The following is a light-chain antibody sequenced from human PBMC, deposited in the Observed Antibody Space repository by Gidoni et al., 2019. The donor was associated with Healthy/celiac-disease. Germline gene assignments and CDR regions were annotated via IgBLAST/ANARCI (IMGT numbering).Light chain of an antibody. V-gene: IGLV2-14*01. Sequence: QPALTHPASVPASPGQSITISCTGTSSDVGGYNYFSWYQQHPGKAPKLMIYEASKRPSGVSNRFSGSKSGNTASLTISGLQAEDEADYYCSSYTSSSTEVFGGGTKLTVL. CDR3: SSYTSSSTEV. CDR1: SSDVGGYNY. CDR2: EAS. J-gene: IGLJ2*01.